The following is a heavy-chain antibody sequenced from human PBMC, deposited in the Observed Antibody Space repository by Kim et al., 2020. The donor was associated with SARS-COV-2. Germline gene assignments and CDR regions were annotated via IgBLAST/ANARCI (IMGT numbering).Heavy chain of an antibody. Sequence: ASVKVSCKASGYTFTDYAMHWVRQAPGQRIEWMGWINAGNGNTKYSQIFQGRVTIARDTSATTAIMELSNLRSEDTAVYYCVRGWGTAMATGGFDFWGQGTLVTVSS. V-gene: IGHV1-3*01. D-gene: IGHD5-18*01. CDR1: GYTFTDYA. CDR3: VRGWGTAMATGGFDF. CDR2: INAGNGNT. J-gene: IGHJ4*02.